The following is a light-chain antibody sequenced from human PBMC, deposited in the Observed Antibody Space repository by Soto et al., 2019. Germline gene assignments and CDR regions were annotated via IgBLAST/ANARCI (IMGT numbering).Light chain of an antibody. J-gene: IGKJ5*01. V-gene: IGKV3-11*01. Sequence: EIVLTQSPATLSLSPGERATLSCRASQSVGSYLAWYQQRPGQAPSLLIYDASSRATGIPARFSGSGSGTDFTLTISSREPEEFAVYYCQQRSNWPRTFGQGTRLEIK. CDR2: DAS. CDR3: QQRSNWPRT. CDR1: QSVGSY.